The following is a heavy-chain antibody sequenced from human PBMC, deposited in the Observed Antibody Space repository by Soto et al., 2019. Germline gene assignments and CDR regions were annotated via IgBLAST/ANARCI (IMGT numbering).Heavy chain of an antibody. CDR2: ISGSGGST. V-gene: IGHV3-23*01. CDR3: AKDQITSGSYYGYFDY. J-gene: IGHJ4*02. CDR1: GFTFSSYA. Sequence: GGSLRLSCAASGFTFSSYALSWVRQAPGKGLEWVSAISGSGGSTYYADSVKGRFTISRDNSKNTLYLQMNSLRAEDTAVYYCAKDQITSGSYYGYFDYWGQGTLVTVSS. D-gene: IGHD1-26*01.